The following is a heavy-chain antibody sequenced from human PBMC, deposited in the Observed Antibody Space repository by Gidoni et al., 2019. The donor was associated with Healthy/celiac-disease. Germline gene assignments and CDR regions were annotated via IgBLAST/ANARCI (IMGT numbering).Heavy chain of an antibody. CDR3: ARGVWFGEGYFDY. CDR2: IWYDGSNK. V-gene: IGHV3-33*01. Sequence: QVQLVESGGGVVQPGRSLRVSCAASGFTFSSYGMHWVRQAPGKGLEWVAVIWYDGSNKYYADSVKSRFTISRDNSKNTLYLQMNSLRAEDTAVYYCARGVWFGEGYFDYWGQGTLVTVSS. CDR1: GFTFSSYG. D-gene: IGHD3-10*01. J-gene: IGHJ4*02.